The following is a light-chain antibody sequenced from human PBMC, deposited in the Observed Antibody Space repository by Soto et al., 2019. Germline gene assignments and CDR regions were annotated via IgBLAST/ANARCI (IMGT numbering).Light chain of an antibody. J-gene: IGKJ4*01. V-gene: IGKV1-39*01. Sequence: DIQMTQSPSSLSASVGDRVTITCRASQSISSYLNWYQQKPGKAPKLLIYAASSLQRGVPSRFSGSGAGTDFTLTISSLQPEDFATYYCQQSYSTSPLTFGGGTKVEIK. CDR1: QSISSY. CDR2: AAS. CDR3: QQSYSTSPLT.